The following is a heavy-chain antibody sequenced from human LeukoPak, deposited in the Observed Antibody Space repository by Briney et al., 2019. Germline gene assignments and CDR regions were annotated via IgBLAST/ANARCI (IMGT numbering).Heavy chain of an antibody. V-gene: IGHV1-69*01. J-gene: IGHJ1*01. CDR1: GGTFSSYA. Sequence: SVKVSCKASGGTFSSYAISWVRQAPGQGLEWMGGIIPIFGTANYAQKFQGRVTITADESTSTAYMELSSLRSEDTAVYYCANWGYCSGGSCYSDSNPLTAEYSQHWGQGTLVTVSS. CDR2: IIPIFGTA. CDR3: ANWGYCSGGSCYSDSNPLTAEYSQH. D-gene: IGHD2-15*01.